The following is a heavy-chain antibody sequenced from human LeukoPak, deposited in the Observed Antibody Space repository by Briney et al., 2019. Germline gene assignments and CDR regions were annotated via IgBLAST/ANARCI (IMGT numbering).Heavy chain of an antibody. D-gene: IGHD4-11*01. CDR2: INAGNGNT. CDR3: ARDGNANPFDYSNQRGYYYYYMDV. Sequence: GAPVKVSCKASGYTFTSYAMHWVRQAPGQRLEWMGWINAGNGNTKYSQEFQGRVTITRDTSASTAYMELSSLRSEDMAVYYCARDGNANPFDYSNQRGYYYYYMDVWGKGTTVTVSS. CDR1: GYTFTSYA. J-gene: IGHJ6*03. V-gene: IGHV1-3*03.